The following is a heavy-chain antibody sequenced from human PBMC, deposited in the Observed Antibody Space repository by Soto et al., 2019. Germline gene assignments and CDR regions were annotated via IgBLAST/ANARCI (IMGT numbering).Heavy chain of an antibody. V-gene: IGHV1-69*01. CDR2: IIPIFGTA. J-gene: IGHJ5*02. CDR1: GGTFSSYA. D-gene: IGHD6-19*01. CDR3: ARAAPSGWYRA. Sequence: QVQLVQSGAEVKKPGSSVKVSCKASGGTFSSYAISWVRQAPGQGLEWMGGIIPIFGTANYAQKFQGRVTIPAAEATSTAYVGLSSLRPDDTAVYYCARAAPSGWYRAWGQGTLATVSS.